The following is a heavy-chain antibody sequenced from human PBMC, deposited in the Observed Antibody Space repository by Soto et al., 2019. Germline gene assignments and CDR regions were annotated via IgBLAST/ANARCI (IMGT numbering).Heavy chain of an antibody. D-gene: IGHD5-18*01. Sequence: QVQLVQSGAEVKKPGASVRVSCKASGYRFTNFYIHWVRQAPGQGLEFMGRMNLDTGGTTYAQKFQGRVTMTRDTSINTAYREVTNLESDDTAIYYCARDGNFAFRGYSFGFDFWGQGPLVTVSS. V-gene: IGHV1-2*06. CDR2: MNLDTGGT. CDR1: GYRFTNFY. CDR3: ARDGNFAFRGYSFGFDF. J-gene: IGHJ4*02.